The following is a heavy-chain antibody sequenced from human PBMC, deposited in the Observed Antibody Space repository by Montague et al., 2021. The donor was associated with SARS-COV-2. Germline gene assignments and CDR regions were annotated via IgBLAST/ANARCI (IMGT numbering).Heavy chain of an antibody. CDR2: INQSGDT. CDR3: ARRGYSYYYYGMDV. V-gene: IGHV4-34*01. Sequence: SETLSLTCAVYGGSFSGYHWSWIRQPPGEGLEWIGEINQSGDTNYNPSLRSRVTISVDTSKNQFSLKLSSVTAADTAVYYCARRGYSYYYYGMDVWGQGTTVTVSS. CDR1: GGSFSGYH. J-gene: IGHJ6*02. D-gene: IGHD5-24*01.